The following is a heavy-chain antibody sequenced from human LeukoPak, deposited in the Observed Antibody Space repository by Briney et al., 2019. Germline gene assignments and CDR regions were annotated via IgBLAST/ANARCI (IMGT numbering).Heavy chain of an antibody. D-gene: IGHD1-26*01. CDR1: GFSFSGHW. V-gene: IGHV3-7*05. CDR2: IKADGSEK. CDR3: AYRNNFEY. Sequence: PGGSLRLSCAASGFSFSGHWMNWVRQPPGKGLEWVANIKADGSEKYYVDSVKGRFTIYRDDAKRTVDLQMDNLRAEDTAIYYCAYRNNFEYWGQGALVTVSS. J-gene: IGHJ4*02.